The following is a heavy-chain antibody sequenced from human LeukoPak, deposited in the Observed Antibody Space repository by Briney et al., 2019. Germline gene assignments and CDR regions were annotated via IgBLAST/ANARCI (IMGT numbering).Heavy chain of an antibody. J-gene: IGHJ4*02. CDR1: GFTFSSYA. CDR3: AKDQDCSGGSCSSAFDY. Sequence: GGSPRLSCAASGFTFSSYAMSWVRQAPGKGLEWVSAISGSGGSTYYADSVKGRFTISRDNSKNTLYLQMNSLRAEDTAVYYCAKDQDCSGGSCSSAFDYWGQGTLVTVSS. CDR2: ISGSGGST. V-gene: IGHV3-23*01. D-gene: IGHD2-15*01.